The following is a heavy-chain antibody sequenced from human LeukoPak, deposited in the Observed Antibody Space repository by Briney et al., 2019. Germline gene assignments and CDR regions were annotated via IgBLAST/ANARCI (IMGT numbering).Heavy chain of an antibody. CDR2: ISSRSGTI. Sequence: GGSLRLSCAASGFIFDTYNMNWVRQAPGKGLEWVSYISSRSGTIYYADSVKDRFTISRDNAKNSLYLQMNSLRAEDTAVYYCAREVYPYYYYYMDVWGKGTTVTVSS. CDR1: GFIFDTYN. V-gene: IGHV3-48*01. CDR3: AREVYPYYYYYMDV. D-gene: IGHD3-16*02. J-gene: IGHJ6*03.